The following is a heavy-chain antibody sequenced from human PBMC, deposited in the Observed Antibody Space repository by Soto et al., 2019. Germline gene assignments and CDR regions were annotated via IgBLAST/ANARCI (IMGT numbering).Heavy chain of an antibody. Sequence: LSLTCTVSGGSISSGDYYWNWIRQPPGKGLEWIGFIYYSGSTYYNPSPESRVTMSVDTSKNQFSLKLSSVTAADTAVYYCAREPYDYDRSGHFDYWGQGTLVTVSS. CDR2: IYYSGST. CDR3: AREPYDYDRSGHFDY. D-gene: IGHD3-22*01. V-gene: IGHV4-30-4*01. J-gene: IGHJ4*02. CDR1: GGSISSGDYY.